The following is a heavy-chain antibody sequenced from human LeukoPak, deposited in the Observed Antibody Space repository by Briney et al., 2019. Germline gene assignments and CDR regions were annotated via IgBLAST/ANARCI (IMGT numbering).Heavy chain of an antibody. CDR3: ARGLSSAWYNIPIDY. V-gene: IGHV1-2*02. Sequence: ASVKVSCKASGYTFSDYYMHWVRQAPGQGLEWMGWINPNSGGTNYAQKFQGRVTMTTDTSTSTAYMELRSLRSDDTAVYYCARGLSSAWYNIPIDYWGQGTLVTVSS. CDR2: INPNSGGT. CDR1: GYTFSDYY. J-gene: IGHJ4*02. D-gene: IGHD6-19*01.